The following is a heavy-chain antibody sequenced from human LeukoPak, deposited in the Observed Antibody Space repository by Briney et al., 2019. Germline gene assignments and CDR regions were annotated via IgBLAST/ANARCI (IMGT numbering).Heavy chain of an antibody. CDR1: GFTVSSNY. J-gene: IGHJ4*02. V-gene: IGHV3-66*01. Sequence: GGSLRLSCAASGFTVSSNYMTWVRQAPGKGLEWISVSYTGDTQHYADSVEGRFTVSGDDSKNTESLFMSSLRAEDTAVYYCARASGGGSLSFDYWGQGTLVVVSS. CDR3: ARASGGGSLSFDY. CDR2: SYTGDTQ. D-gene: IGHD1-26*01.